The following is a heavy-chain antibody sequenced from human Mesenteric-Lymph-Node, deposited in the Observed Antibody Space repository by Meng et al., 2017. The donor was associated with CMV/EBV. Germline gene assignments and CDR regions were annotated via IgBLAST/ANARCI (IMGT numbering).Heavy chain of an antibody. CDR2: IMPMFDTP. V-gene: IGHV1-69*05. CDR1: GDTFSYYI. CDR3: AISPPLRDIVAVPADILSWFDP. J-gene: IGHJ5*02. D-gene: IGHD2-2*01. Sequence: SVNVSCKASGDTFSYYIISWVRQAPGQGLEWMGGIMPMFDTPNYAQKFQGRVTITTDEATTTAYMELSSLRSEDTAVYYCAISPPLRDIVAVPADILSWFDPWGQGTLVTVSS.